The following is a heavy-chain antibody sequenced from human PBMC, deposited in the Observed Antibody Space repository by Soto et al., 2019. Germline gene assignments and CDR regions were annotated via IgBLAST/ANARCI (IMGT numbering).Heavy chain of an antibody. CDR2: INPTSGGT. Sequence: QVQLVQSGAEVKKPGASVKVSCKTSGYTFAAYYIHWIRQAPGQGIEWMGWINPTSGGTVYAQNFQDRVTMTRDTAISTAYMELRRLNSDDTAVYYCAGDPDYVDYWGYFFDSWGQGTPVTVSS. CDR1: GYTFAAYY. D-gene: IGHD4-17*01. V-gene: IGHV1-2*02. CDR3: AGDPDYVDYWGYFFDS. J-gene: IGHJ4*02.